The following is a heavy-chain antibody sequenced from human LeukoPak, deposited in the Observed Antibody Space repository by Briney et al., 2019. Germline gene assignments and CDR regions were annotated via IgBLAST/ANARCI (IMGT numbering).Heavy chain of an antibody. V-gene: IGHV3-30*04. CDR1: GFTFSSYA. Sequence: GRSLRLSCVASGFTFSSYAMHWVRQAPGKGLEWVAVISYDGSNKYYADSVKGRFTISRDNSKNTLYLQMNSLRAEDTAVYYCARWGMVRGTLNWGQGTLVTVSS. CDR3: ARWGMVRGTLN. J-gene: IGHJ4*02. D-gene: IGHD3-10*01. CDR2: ISYDGSNK.